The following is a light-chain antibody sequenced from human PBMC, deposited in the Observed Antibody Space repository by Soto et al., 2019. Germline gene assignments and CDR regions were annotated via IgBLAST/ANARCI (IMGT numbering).Light chain of an antibody. J-gene: IGKJ4*01. CDR2: KAS. CDR1: QSISSW. CDR3: QQYNDYPLT. V-gene: IGKV1-5*03. Sequence: DIQMTQSPSTLSASVGDRVTITCRASQSISSWLAWYQQKPGKAPKLLMYKASNLESGVPSRFSGSGSGTEFTLTISSLQPDDVATYHCQQYNDYPLTFGGGNKVEIK.